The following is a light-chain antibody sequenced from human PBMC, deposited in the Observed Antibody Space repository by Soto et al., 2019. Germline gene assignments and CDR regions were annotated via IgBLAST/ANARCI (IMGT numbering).Light chain of an antibody. CDR3: QERSF. Sequence: DIQMTQSPSTLSASVGDSVTITCRASQSLSTWLAWYQLKPGKAPKLLIYTASSLQSGVPSRFSGSGSGTEFTLTISSLQPDDFATYYCQERSFFGGGTKVEIK. CDR2: TAS. J-gene: IGKJ4*01. V-gene: IGKV1-5*03. CDR1: QSLSTW.